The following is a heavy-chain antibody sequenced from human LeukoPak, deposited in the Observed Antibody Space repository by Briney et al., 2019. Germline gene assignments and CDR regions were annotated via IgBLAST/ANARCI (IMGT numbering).Heavy chain of an antibody. V-gene: IGHV1-69*06. J-gene: IGHJ4*02. Sequence: ASVKVSCKASGGTFSSYAISWVRQAPGQGLEWMGGIIPIFGTANYAQKFQGRVTITADKSTSTAYMELSSLRSEDTAVYYCARDLSMLRGNNDPIGYFDSWGQGTLVTVSS. CDR2: IIPIFGTA. CDR1: GGTFSSYA. D-gene: IGHD3-10*01. CDR3: ARDLSMLRGNNDPIGYFDS.